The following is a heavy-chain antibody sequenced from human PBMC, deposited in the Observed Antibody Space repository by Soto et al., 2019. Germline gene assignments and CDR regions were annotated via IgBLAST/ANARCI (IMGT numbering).Heavy chain of an antibody. V-gene: IGHV1-46*01. D-gene: IGHD6-6*01. CDR2: INPNLGHP. CDR1: GYTFTAFH. Sequence: ASVKVSCKASGYTFTAFHMHWVRQAPGLGLQWMGIINPNLGHPNTAQRFQGRVAMTWDTSTSTVYMELSSLTSDDTAVYYCARAQYSTSSSCFDHWGQGTPVTVYS. CDR3: ARAQYSTSSSCFDH. J-gene: IGHJ4*02.